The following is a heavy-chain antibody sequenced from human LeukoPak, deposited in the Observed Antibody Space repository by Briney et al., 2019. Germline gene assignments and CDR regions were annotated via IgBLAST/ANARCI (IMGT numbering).Heavy chain of an antibody. J-gene: IGHJ6*02. D-gene: IGHD6-13*01. CDR3: ARGPYSSSWYGVAGSYYYYGMDV. CDR2: IYSGGST. CDR1: GFTVSSNY. Sequence: GGSLRLSCAASGFTVSSNYMSWVRQAPGKGLEWVSVIYSGGSTYYADSAKGRFTISRDNYKNTLYLQMNSLRAEDTAVYYCARGPYSSSWYGVAGSYYYYGMDVWGQGTTVTVSS. V-gene: IGHV3-53*01.